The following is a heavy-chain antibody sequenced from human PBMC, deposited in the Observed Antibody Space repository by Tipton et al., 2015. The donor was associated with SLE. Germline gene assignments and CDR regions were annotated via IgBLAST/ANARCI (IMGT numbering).Heavy chain of an antibody. D-gene: IGHD6-6*01. Sequence: SLRLSCEASGFSFTTYGMNWVRPAPGKGLGWVSGVSGSGGTTYCADSVKGRFTISRDNSKNTLYLQLNSLRVEDTAVYYCATAGYSSSSVIDYFGQGTLVTVSS. CDR2: VSGSGGTT. J-gene: IGHJ4*02. V-gene: IGHV3-23*01. CDR3: ATAGYSSSSVIDY. CDR1: GFSFTTYG.